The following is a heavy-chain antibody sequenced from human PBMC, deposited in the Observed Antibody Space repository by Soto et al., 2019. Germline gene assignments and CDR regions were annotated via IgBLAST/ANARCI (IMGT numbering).Heavy chain of an antibody. D-gene: IGHD2-2*01. CDR1: GFTLSDYY. Sequence: GGSLRLSCAASGFTLSDYYMSWIRQAPGKGLEWVSYISSSGSTIYYADSVKGRFTISRDNAKNSLYLQMNSLRAEDTAVYYCARDLKVVPAATNDYWGQGTLVTVSS. CDR3: ARDLKVVPAATNDY. J-gene: IGHJ4*02. V-gene: IGHV3-11*01. CDR2: ISSSGSTI.